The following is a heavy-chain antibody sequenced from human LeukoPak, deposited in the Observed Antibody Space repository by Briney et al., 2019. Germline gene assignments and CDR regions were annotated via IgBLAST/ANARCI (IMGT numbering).Heavy chain of an antibody. CDR1: GFTFSSYA. J-gene: IGHJ4*02. CDR3: AKDSYYYDSSGYYGY. V-gene: IGHV3-23*01. Sequence: GGSLRLSCAASGFTFSSYAMSWVRQAPGKGLEWVSAISGSGGSTYYADSVKGRFTISRDNSKNTLYLQMNSLRAEGTAVYYCAKDSYYYDSSGYYGYWGQGTLVTVSS. D-gene: IGHD3-22*01. CDR2: ISGSGGST.